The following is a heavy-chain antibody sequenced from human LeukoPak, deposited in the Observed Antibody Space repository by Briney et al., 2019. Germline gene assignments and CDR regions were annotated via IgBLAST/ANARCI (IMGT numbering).Heavy chain of an antibody. V-gene: IGHV3-74*01. CDR2: INSNGNTT. Sequence: GGSLRLSCAASGFTFSTYWMHWARQVPGKGLVWVSRINSNGNTTPYADSVKGRFTISRDNAKNTLFLQMNSLRAEDTAVYYCAKGGGNSYAPVDYWGQGTLVTVSS. J-gene: IGHJ4*02. CDR1: GFTFSTYW. CDR3: AKGGGNSYAPVDY. D-gene: IGHD5-18*01.